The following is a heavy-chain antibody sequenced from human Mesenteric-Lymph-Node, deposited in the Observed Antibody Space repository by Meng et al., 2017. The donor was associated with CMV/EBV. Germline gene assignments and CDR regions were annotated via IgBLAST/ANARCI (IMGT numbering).Heavy chain of an antibody. Sequence: GESLKISCAASGFSFSSYWMTWVRQAPGKGLEWVANIKEDGSEKHHVDSVKGRFTISRDNAKNSLYLQMNSLRDEDTAVYYCAREGGAEYGDAFDIWGQGTMVTVSS. V-gene: IGHV3-7*01. J-gene: IGHJ3*02. D-gene: IGHD4-17*01. CDR3: AREGGAEYGDAFDI. CDR2: IKEDGSEK. CDR1: GFSFSSYW.